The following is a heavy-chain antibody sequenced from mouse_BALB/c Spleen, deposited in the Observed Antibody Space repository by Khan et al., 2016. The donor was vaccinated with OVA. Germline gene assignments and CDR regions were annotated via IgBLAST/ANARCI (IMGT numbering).Heavy chain of an antibody. J-gene: IGHJ4*01. CDR2: IGPGSGSA. CDR3: ARSNYYGRGLYAMDY. V-gene: IGHV1S41*01. Sequence: DLVEPGASVKLSCKASGYTFTSSWINWIKERPGQGLEWIGQIGPGSGSAYYNELFKGKATLTVDTSSSTVYIQLSSLSSEDSAVYCGARSNYYGRGLYAMDYWGQGTSVTVSS. D-gene: IGHD1-1*01. CDR1: GYTFTSSW.